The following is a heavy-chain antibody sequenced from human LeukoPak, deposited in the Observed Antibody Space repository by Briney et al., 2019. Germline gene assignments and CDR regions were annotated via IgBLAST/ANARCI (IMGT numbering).Heavy chain of an antibody. CDR3: ARGPPWGDTAMAPYFDY. CDR2: INHSGST. J-gene: IGHJ4*02. V-gene: IGHV4-34*01. D-gene: IGHD5-18*01. CDR1: GGSFSGYY. Sequence: KPSETLSLTCAVYGGSFSGYYWSWIRQPPGKRLEWIGEINHSGSTNYNPSLKSRVTISVDTSKNQFSLKLSSVTAADTAVYYCARGPPWGDTAMAPYFDYWGQGTLVTVSS.